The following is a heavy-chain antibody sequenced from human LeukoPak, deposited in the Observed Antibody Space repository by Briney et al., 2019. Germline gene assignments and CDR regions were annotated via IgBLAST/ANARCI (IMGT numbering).Heavy chain of an antibody. Sequence: ASVKVSCKASGYTFTTYDINWVRQATGQGLEWMGWMNPNSGNTGYAQNFQGRVTMTRNTSTSTAYMELTSLRSDDTAVYYCARGRRPTSGWSGRVFWGQGTLVTVSS. CDR1: GYTFTTYD. D-gene: IGHD6-19*01. CDR3: ARGRRPTSGWSGRVF. V-gene: IGHV1-8*01. J-gene: IGHJ4*02. CDR2: MNPNSGNT.